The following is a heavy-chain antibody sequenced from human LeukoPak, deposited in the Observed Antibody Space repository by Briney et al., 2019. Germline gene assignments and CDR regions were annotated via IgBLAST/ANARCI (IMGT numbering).Heavy chain of an antibody. V-gene: IGHV4-59*08. CDR2: IYYSGST. J-gene: IGHJ2*01. CDR1: GGSISSYY. CDR3: ARLDGGNWYFDL. D-gene: IGHD4-23*01. Sequence: PSETLSLTCTVSGGSISSYYGSWIRQPPGKGLEWIGYIYYSGSTNYNPSLKSRVTISVDTSKNQFSLKLSSVTAADTAVYYCARLDGGNWYFDLWGRGTLVTVSS.